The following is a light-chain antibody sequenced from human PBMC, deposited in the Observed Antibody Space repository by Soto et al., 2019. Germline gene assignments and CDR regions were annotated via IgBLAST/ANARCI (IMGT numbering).Light chain of an antibody. CDR2: LNSDGSH. V-gene: IGLV4-69*01. CDR1: SGHSSYA. CDR3: QTWGSGIRVV. Sequence: QPVLTQSPSASASLGASVKFTCTLSSGHSSYAIAWHQQQPEQGPRYLMKLNSDGSHSKGDGIPDRFSGSSSGAERYLTISSLQSEDEADYYCQTWGSGIRVVFGGGTKLTVL. J-gene: IGLJ2*01.